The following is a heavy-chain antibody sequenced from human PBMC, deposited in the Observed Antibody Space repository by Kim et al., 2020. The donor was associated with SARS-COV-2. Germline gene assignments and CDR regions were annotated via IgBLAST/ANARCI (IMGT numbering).Heavy chain of an antibody. D-gene: IGHD6-13*01. J-gene: IGHJ6*03. CDR3: ARQAGYNGSWYRGPVYFTCMDV. CDR1: GGSISSSSYY. CDR2: IYYSGST. V-gene: IGHV4-39*01. Sequence: SETLSLTCTVSGGSISSSSYYWGWIRQPPGKGLEWIGSIYYSGSTYYNPSLKSRGTISVDTSKNQFFLKLSSVTAADTAVYYWARQAGYNGSWYRGPVYFTCMDVWGKGTTVTVSS.